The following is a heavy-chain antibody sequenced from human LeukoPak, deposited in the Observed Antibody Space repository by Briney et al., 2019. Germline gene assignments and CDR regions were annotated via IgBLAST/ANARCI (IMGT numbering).Heavy chain of an antibody. Sequence: ASVKVSCKASGYTFTGYYMRWVRQAPGQGLEWMGWISAYNGNTNYAQKLQGRVTMTTDTSTSTAYMELRSLRSDDTAVYYCAREVYYYYMDVWGKGTTVTVSS. CDR1: GYTFTGYY. V-gene: IGHV1-18*04. CDR3: AREVYYYYMDV. CDR2: ISAYNGNT. J-gene: IGHJ6*03.